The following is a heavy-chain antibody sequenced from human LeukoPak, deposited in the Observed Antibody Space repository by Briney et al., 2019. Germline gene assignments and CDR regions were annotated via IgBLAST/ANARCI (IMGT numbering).Heavy chain of an antibody. CDR2: ISYTGST. D-gene: IGHD1-26*01. V-gene: IGHV4-59*01. Sequence: PSETLSLTRTVSGGSISNYYWSWIRQPPGEGLEWIGFISYTGSTNYNPSLKSRVTVSVDTSKNQFSLKVTSVTAADTAVYYCARTIKSGNYYWFDPWGQGTLVTVSS. CDR1: GGSISNYY. CDR3: ARTIKSGNYYWFDP. J-gene: IGHJ5*02.